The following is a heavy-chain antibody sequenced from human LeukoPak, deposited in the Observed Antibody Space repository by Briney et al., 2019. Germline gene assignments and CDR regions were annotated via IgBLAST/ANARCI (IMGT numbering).Heavy chain of an antibody. J-gene: IGHJ3*02. CDR2: ISGSGGSP. Sequence: GGSLRLSCAASGFTFSSSAMSWVRQAPGKGLEWVSSISGSGGSPYYAESVKGRFTISRDNSMDTLYLQMNSLRAEDTAVYYCARGQHRVTYSDDAFDIWGQGTMVTVSS. CDR3: ARGQHRVTYSDDAFDI. V-gene: IGHV3-23*01. D-gene: IGHD4-11*01. CDR1: GFTFSSSA.